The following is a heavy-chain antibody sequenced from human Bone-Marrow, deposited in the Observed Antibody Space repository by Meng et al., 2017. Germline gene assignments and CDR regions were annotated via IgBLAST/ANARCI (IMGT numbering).Heavy chain of an antibody. CDR1: SCRSYW. CDR3: SRAGPRIAPSQYYFDY. V-gene: IGHV3-74*01. J-gene: IGHJ4*02. CDR2: INSMASRS. D-gene: IGHD6-13*01. Sequence: SCRSYWLNWFRQAPWKGLEWVARINSMASRSSYADSVKGRLIISRDNAKNTLYPQKISLRAADTAAYYCSRAGPRIAPSQYYFDYWGQGTLVTVSS.